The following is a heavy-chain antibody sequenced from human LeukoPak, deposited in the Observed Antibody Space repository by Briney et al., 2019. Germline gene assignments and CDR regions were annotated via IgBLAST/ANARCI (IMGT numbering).Heavy chain of an antibody. V-gene: IGHV3-53*01. CDR2: IFTTGTT. J-gene: IGHJ5*01. Sequence: GGSLRLSCVLSGFTVSSTYISWFRQTPGKGLEWVSVIFTTGTTYYADSVKGRFTLSRDNFENTVHLQMSSLTAEDTAAYYCAGDRRTSGWYASWGQGTLVTVSS. CDR1: GFTVSSTY. CDR3: AGDRRTSGWYAS. D-gene: IGHD1-26*01.